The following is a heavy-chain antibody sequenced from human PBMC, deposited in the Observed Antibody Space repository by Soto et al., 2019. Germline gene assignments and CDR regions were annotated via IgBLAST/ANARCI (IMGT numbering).Heavy chain of an antibody. CDR2: INPNSGGT. CDR3: ARGRSLTTVTTYYYMDV. D-gene: IGHD4-4*01. Sequence: ASVKVSCKASGYTFTGYYMHWVRQAPGQGLEWMGWINPNSGGTNYAQKFQGWVTMTRDTSISTAYMELSRLRSDDTAVYYCARGRSLTTVTTYYYMDVWGKGTTVTVSS. V-gene: IGHV1-2*04. CDR1: GYTFTGYY. J-gene: IGHJ6*03.